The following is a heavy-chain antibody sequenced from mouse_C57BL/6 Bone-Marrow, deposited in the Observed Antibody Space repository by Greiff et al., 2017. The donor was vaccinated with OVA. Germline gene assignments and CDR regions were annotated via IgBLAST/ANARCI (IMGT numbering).Heavy chain of an antibody. V-gene: IGHV14-4*01. CDR2: IDPENGDT. CDR3: TTYYVYYAMDY. D-gene: IGHD1-1*01. Sequence: EVKLVESGAELVRPGASVKLSCTASGFNIKDDYMHWVKQRPEQGLEWIGWIDPENGDTEYASKFQGQATITADTSSNTAYLQLSSLTSEDTAVYYCTTYYVYYAMDYWGQGTSVTVSS. J-gene: IGHJ4*01. CDR1: GFNIKDDY.